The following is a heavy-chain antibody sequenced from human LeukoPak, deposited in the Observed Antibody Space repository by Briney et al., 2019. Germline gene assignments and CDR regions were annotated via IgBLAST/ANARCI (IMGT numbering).Heavy chain of an antibody. V-gene: IGHV4-39*07. CDR1: SGSISSSPYY. CDR2: IYYSGTT. D-gene: IGHD5-18*01. J-gene: IGHJ5*02. CDR3: AKGAGGFSYYNWFDP. Sequence: SETLSLTCTVSSGSISSSPYYWGWIRQPPGKGLEWIGSIYYSGTTHYNPSLESRVTISVDTSKNQFSLKLASVTAADTAIYYCAKGAGGFSYYNWFDPWGQGTLVTVSS.